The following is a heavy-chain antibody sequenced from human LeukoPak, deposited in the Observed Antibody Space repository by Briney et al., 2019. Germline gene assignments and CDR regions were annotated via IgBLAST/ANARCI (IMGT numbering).Heavy chain of an antibody. D-gene: IGHD6-19*01. CDR3: ARVSRPIIAVAGNDAFDI. CDR2: IYYSGST. CDR1: GGSLSSGGYY. J-gene: IGHJ3*02. Sequence: SETLSLTCTVSGGSLSSGGYYWSWIRQHPGKGLEWIGYIYYSGSTYYNPSLKSRVTISVDTSKNQFSLKLSSVTAADTAVYYCARVSRPIIAVAGNDAFDIWGQGTMVTVSS. V-gene: IGHV4-31*03.